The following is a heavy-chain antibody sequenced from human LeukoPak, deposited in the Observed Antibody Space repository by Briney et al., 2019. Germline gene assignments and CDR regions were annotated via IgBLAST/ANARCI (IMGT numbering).Heavy chain of an antibody. V-gene: IGHV1-69*13. J-gene: IGHJ4*02. D-gene: IGHD6-13*01. CDR1: GYTFTSYY. Sequence: SVKVSCKASGYTFTSYYMHWVRQAPGQGLEWMGGIIPIFGTANYAQKFQGRVTITVDESTSTAYMELSSLRSEDTAVYYCARADSSSWSSPPDYWGQGTLVTVSS. CDR3: ARADSSSWSSPPDY. CDR2: IIPIFGTA.